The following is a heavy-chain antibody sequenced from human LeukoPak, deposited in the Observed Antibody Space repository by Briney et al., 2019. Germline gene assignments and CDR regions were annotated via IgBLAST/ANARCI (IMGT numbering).Heavy chain of an antibody. Sequence: GGSLRLSCAPSGFTFSDYYMSWIRQAPGKGPEWVSYISSSGSTIYYADSVKGRFTISRDNAKNSLYLQMNSLRAEDTAVYYCARERVVGATRIDYWGQGTLVTVSS. V-gene: IGHV3-11*01. CDR1: GFTFSDYY. CDR3: ARERVVGATRIDY. CDR2: ISSSGSTI. J-gene: IGHJ4*02. D-gene: IGHD1-26*01.